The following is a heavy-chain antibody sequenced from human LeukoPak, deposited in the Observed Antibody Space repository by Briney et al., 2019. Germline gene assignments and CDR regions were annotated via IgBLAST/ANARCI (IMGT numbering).Heavy chain of an antibody. V-gene: IGHV3-7*01. CDR2: INQEGSDK. Sequence: GGSLRLPCAASGFTFSYYWMSWVRQAPGKGLEWVASINQEGSDKHYADPVKGRFTISRDNAKNSLYLQMNSLRAEDTALYYCGRDTAVAHLYAYWGQGALVTVSS. CDR1: GFTFSYYW. J-gene: IGHJ4*02. D-gene: IGHD6-19*01. CDR3: GRDTAVAHLYAY.